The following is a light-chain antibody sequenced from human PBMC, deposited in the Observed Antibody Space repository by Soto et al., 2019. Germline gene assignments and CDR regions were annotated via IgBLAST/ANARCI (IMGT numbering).Light chain of an antibody. CDR3: QQANSFTLT. Sequence: DIQTTQSPSSVSASVGDRVTITCRASQGISSWLAWYQKKPGKAPKLLIYAASSLQSGVPSRFSGSGSGTDFNLTISRLQTEDFAIYDCQQANSFTLTFGGGTKGDIK. CDR1: QGISSW. J-gene: IGKJ4*01. CDR2: AAS. V-gene: IGKV1-12*01.